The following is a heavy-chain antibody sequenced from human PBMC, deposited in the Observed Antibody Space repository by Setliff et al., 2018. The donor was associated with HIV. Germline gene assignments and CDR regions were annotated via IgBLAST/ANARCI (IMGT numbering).Heavy chain of an antibody. CDR1: GSSISSNYY. CDR2: IDASANT. D-gene: IGHD6-13*01. J-gene: IGHJ4*02. V-gene: IGHV4-38-2*02. CDR3: AREVTAPYSSSWYFGLDY. Sequence: SETLSLTCTVSGSSISSNYYWAWIRQAPGKGLEWIGCIDASANTYYIPSLKSRATISIDTSKNQLSLKLRSVTAADTAVYYCAREVTAPYSSSWYFGLDYWGQGTLVTVS.